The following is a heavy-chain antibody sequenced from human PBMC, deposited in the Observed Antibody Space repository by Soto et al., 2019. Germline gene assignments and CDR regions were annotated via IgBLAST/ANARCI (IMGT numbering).Heavy chain of an antibody. CDR3: SAGRNTKGAQPFAY. V-gene: IGHV3-15*07. CDR2: LKSKSDGGAT. Sequence: EVQLVQSGGGLVKPGGSVRLSCAASGFTFGDTPMNWVRQAPGKGLEWVGRLKSKSDGGATDLAAAVRGRFTISSDASTNTLNLQMDTPKTEDTAVYYWSAGRNTKGAQPFAYWDQGTLVPVSS. CDR1: GFTFGDTP. J-gene: IGHJ4*03. D-gene: IGHD5-18*01.